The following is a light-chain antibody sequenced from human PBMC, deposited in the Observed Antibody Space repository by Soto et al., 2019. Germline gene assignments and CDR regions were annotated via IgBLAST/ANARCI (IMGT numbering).Light chain of an antibody. Sequence: QSALTQPASVSGSPGQSIAISCTGTSSDVGGYNYVSWYQQHPGKAPKVMIYEVSNRPSGVSNRFSGSKSGNTASLTISGLQAEDEAEYYCSSYTSSNILVFGTGTKLNVL. CDR1: SSDVGGYNY. J-gene: IGLJ1*01. CDR3: SSYTSSNILV. V-gene: IGLV2-14*01. CDR2: EVS.